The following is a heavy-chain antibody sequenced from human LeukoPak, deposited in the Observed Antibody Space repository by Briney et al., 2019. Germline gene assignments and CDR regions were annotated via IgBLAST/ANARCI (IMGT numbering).Heavy chain of an antibody. J-gene: IGHJ6*03. CDR1: GYTFTSYG. CDR2: ISAYNGNT. CDR3: ARDYCSSTSCARNYMDV. V-gene: IGHV1-18*01. Sequence: GASVKVSCKASGYTFTSYGISWVRQAPGQGLEWMGWISAYNGNTNYAQKLQGRVTMTTDTSTSTAYMELRSLRSDDTAVYYCARDYCSSTSCARNYMDVWGKGTTVTVSS. D-gene: IGHD2-2*01.